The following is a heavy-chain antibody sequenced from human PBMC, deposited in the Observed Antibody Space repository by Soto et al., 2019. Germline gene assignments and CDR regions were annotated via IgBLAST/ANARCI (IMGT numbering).Heavy chain of an antibody. Sequence: GASVKVSCKPSGYTFNTYYLHWVRQAPGQALEWMGVIHPSGGGTTYAQKFLGRVTVTRDTSTSTVFMELSSLRSDDTAVYYCARPTYYYDSSGPPAYWGQGTLVTVSS. CDR3: ARPTYYYDSSGPPAY. J-gene: IGHJ4*02. CDR2: IHPSGGGT. V-gene: IGHV1-46*02. D-gene: IGHD3-22*01. CDR1: GYTFNTYY.